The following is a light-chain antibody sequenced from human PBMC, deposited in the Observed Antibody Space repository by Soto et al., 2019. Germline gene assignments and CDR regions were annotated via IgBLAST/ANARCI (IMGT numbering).Light chain of an antibody. CDR2: GAS. Sequence: EIVLTQSPATLSVSPGERATLSCRADQSVRDDLAWYQQKPGQAPRLLIYGASNRATGIPDRFSGSGSGTDFTLTISRLEPEDFAVYYCQQYGSSGTCGQGTKV. J-gene: IGKJ1*01. CDR3: QQYGSSGT. CDR1: QSVRDD. V-gene: IGKV3-20*01.